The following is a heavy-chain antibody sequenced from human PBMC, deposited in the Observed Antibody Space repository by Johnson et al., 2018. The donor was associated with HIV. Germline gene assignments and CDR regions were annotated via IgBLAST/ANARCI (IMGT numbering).Heavy chain of an antibody. V-gene: IGHV3-66*01. J-gene: IGHJ3*02. CDR2: IYSGGSP. CDR1: GFTVSSNY. CDR3: ARLGLTDAFDI. D-gene: IGHD2-8*01. Sequence: VQLVESGGGVVQPGRSLRLTCAASGFTVSSNYMSWVRQAPGKGLEWVSVIYSGGSPYYADSVKGRFTISRDNSKNTLYLQMNSLRAEDTAVYYCARLGLTDAFDIWGQGTMVTVSS.